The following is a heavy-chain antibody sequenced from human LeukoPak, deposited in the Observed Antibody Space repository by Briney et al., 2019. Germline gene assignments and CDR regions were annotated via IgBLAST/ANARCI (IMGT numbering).Heavy chain of an antibody. CDR2: INPSGGAT. J-gene: IGHJ3*02. CDR3: ARDVAVAGTADDAFDI. Sequence: ASVKVSCKASGYTFTTYYMHWVRQAPGQGLEWMGIINPSGGATSYAQKFQGRLTMTRDTPTSTAYMELRSLRSDDTAVYYCARDVAVAGTADDAFDIWGQGTMVTVSS. CDR1: GYTFTTYY. V-gene: IGHV1-46*01. D-gene: IGHD6-19*01.